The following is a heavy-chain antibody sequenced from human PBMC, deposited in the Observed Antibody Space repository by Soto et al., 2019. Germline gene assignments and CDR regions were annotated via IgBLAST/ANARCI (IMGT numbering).Heavy chain of an antibody. CDR2: IIPIFGTA. Sequence: QVQLVQSGAEVKKPGSSVKVSCKASGGTFSSYAISWVRQAPGQGLEWMGGIIPIFGTANYAQKFQGRVTPTADEFTSTAYMELSSLISVDTAVYYSAGHPELTRIYYYYGMDVWGQGTRVTVSS. CDR1: GGTFSSYA. D-gene: IGHD1-7*01. J-gene: IGHJ6*02. V-gene: IGHV1-69*12. CDR3: AGHPELTRIYYYYGMDV.